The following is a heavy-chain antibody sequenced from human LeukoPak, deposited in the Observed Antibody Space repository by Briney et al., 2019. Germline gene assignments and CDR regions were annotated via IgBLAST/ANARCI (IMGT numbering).Heavy chain of an antibody. J-gene: IGHJ5*02. CDR1: GYTFTSYD. Sequence: GASVKVSCKASGYTFTSYDINWVRQAPGQGLEWMGWMNPNSDNTDYAQTVQGRVTITRNNSISSPYMQLNSLRSEDMAVYYCARGEYYVFSRHKWFDPWGQGRLLSVSS. CDR3: ARGEYYVFSRHKWFDP. V-gene: IGHV1-8*03. D-gene: IGHD3-3*01. CDR2: MNPNSDNT.